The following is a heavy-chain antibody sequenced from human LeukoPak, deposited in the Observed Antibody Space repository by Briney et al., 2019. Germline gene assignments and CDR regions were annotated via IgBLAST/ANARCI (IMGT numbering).Heavy chain of an antibody. D-gene: IGHD5-18*01. CDR1: GYTFTAYY. J-gene: IGHJ4*02. V-gene: IGHV1-2*02. CDR2: INPNSGDT. CDR3: ARGEYRYGNDY. Sequence: GASVKVSCKSSGYTFTAYYMHWVRQAPGQGLEWMGWINPNSGDTHYAQKFKGRVTMTRDTSITTAHMELTSLRSDDTAMYYCARGEYRYGNDYWGQGTLVTVSS.